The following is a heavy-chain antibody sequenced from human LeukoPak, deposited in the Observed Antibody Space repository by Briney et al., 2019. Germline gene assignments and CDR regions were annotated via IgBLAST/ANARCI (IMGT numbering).Heavy chain of an antibody. V-gene: IGHV1-69*05. J-gene: IGHJ6*03. CDR1: GGTFSSYA. D-gene: IGHD6-19*01. CDR3: ARGRGEGSGWYSYYYYYYMDV. Sequence: GASVKVSCKASGGTFSSYAISWVRQAPGQGLEWMGGIIPIFGTANYAQKFQGRVTITTDESTSTAYMELSSLRSEDTAVYYCARGRGEGSGWYSYYYYYYMDVWGKGTTVTVSS. CDR2: IIPIFGTA.